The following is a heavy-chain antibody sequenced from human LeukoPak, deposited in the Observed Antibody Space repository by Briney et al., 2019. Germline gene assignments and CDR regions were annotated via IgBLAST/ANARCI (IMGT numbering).Heavy chain of an antibody. D-gene: IGHD6-19*01. CDR2: ISSSSSYI. CDR3: VRRHVSGWFYFDY. Sequence: GGSLRLSCAASGFTFSLYSMNWVRQAPGKGLEWVSCISSSSSYIYYADSVKGRFTISRDNAKNSLYLQVSSLRGEDTAVYYCVRRHVSGWFYFDYWGQGTLVTVSS. J-gene: IGHJ4*02. V-gene: IGHV3-21*01. CDR1: GFTFSLYS.